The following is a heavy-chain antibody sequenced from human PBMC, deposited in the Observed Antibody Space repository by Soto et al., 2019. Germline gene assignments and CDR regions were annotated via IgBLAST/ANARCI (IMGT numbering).Heavy chain of an antibody. D-gene: IGHD3-10*01. J-gene: IGHJ4*02. V-gene: IGHV1-18*01. CDR3: ARDIIYGSGSCDY. CDR1: GYTFTYYG. Sequence: QVQLLQSGAEVKKPGASVKVSCKASGYTFTYYGITWVRQAPGQGLEWMGWISTNNGNTNYAQKLQGRVTMTTDASTIIAYMELRSLRSDGTAVYYCARDIIYGSGSCDYWGQGAGVTVSS. CDR2: ISTNNGNT.